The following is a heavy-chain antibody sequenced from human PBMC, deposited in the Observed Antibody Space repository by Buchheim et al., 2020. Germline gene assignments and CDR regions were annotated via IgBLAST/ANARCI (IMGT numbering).Heavy chain of an antibody. CDR2: ISNSGST. CDR1: GGSISSGAYY. CDR3: TRDRSSWAWYV. D-gene: IGHD6-13*01. J-gene: IGHJ4*02. V-gene: IGHV4-31*03. Sequence: QVQLQESGPGLVKPSQTLSLTCTVSGGSISSGAYYWSWIRQYPGKGLERIGYISNSGSTYYNPSLRSRVTISLDASKNQFSLNVSSVTAADKAVYFCTRDRSSWAWYVWGQGTL.